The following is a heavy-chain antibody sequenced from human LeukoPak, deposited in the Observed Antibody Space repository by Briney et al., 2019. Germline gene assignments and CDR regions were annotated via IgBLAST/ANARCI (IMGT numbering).Heavy chain of an antibody. CDR1: GYTFTRYG. CDR2: INPSGGST. Sequence: ASVKVSCKASGYTFTRYGISWVRQAPGQGLEWMGIINPSGGSTSYAQRFIDRVSMTRDTSTSTVYMELSRLTSDDTAVYYCARTGRYSYGDSGHFDYWVQGTLVTVSS. CDR3: ARTGRYSYGDSGHFDY. D-gene: IGHD5-18*01. V-gene: IGHV1-46*01. J-gene: IGHJ4*02.